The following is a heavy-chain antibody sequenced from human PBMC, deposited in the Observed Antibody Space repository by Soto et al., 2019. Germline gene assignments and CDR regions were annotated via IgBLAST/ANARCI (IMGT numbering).Heavy chain of an antibody. Sequence: SETLSLTCTVSGVSISDTSYNWGCIRQAPGKGLEWSVPIYFSGTTIYNPSLKSRLTISVDTSKNQFSLRLRSVTATDTAVYYRARHGSYWGQGTLVTVSS. CDR3: ARHGSY. CDR1: GVSISDTSYN. V-gene: IGHV4-39*01. J-gene: IGHJ4*02. CDR2: IYFSGTT.